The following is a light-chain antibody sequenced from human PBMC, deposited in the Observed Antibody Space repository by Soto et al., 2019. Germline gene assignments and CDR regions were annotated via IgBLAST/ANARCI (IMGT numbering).Light chain of an antibody. CDR3: QKYGSSTYT. V-gene: IGKV3-20*01. J-gene: IGKJ2*01. CDR1: QSVSRSY. Sequence: EIVLTQSPGTVSLSPGERATLSCRASQSVSRSYLAWYQLKPGQAPRLLIYGASSRATGIPDRFSGSGSGTDFTLTISRLEPEDFEVYYCQKYGSSTYTFGQGTKLEIK. CDR2: GAS.